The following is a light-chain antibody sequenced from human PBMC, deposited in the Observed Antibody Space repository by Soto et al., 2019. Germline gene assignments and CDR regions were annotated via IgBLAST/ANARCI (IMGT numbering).Light chain of an antibody. CDR3: TSYTSSSTYV. J-gene: IGLJ1*01. CDR1: SSDVGGHNS. Sequence: QSVLTQPASVSGSPGQSITISCTGTSSDVGGHNSVSWYQQHPGKAPKLMIYNVSNRPSGVSNRFSGSKSGNTASLTISGLMDEDEADYYCTSYTSSSTYVFGAGTKLTVL. V-gene: IGLV2-14*01. CDR2: NVS.